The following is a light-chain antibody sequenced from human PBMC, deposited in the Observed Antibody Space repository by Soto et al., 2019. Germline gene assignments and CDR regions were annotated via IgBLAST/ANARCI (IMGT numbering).Light chain of an antibody. Sequence: QSALTQPASVSASPGEPITISCTGTSSDVGSYRLVSWYQQHPGKAPKLIIYEDDERPSGVSNRFSGSKSGNTASLTISGLQAEDAADYYCSSYAGRSTFVVFGGGTKLTVL. CDR3: SSYAGRSTFVV. J-gene: IGLJ2*01. CDR1: SSDVGSYRL. CDR2: EDD. V-gene: IGLV2-23*01.